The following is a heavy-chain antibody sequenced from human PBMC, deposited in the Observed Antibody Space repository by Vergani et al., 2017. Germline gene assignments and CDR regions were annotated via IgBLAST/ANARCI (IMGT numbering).Heavy chain of an antibody. CDR3: ARDGSSTGGFDY. CDR1: GFTFSSYG. Sequence: QVQLVESGGGVVQPGRSLRLSCAASGFTFSSYGMHWVRQAPGKGLEWVAVIWYDGSNKYYADSVKGRFTISRDNSKNTLYLQMNSLRAEDTAVYYCARDGSSTGGFDYWGQGTLVTVSS. CDR2: IWYDGSNK. D-gene: IGHD6-6*01. V-gene: IGHV3-33*01. J-gene: IGHJ4*02.